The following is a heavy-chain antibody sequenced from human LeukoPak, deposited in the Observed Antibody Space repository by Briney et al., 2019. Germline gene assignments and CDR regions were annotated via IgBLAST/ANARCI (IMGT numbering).Heavy chain of an antibody. Sequence: SSVKVSCKASGGTFSSYAISWVRQAPGQGLEWMGRIIPIFGTANYAQKFQGRVTITTDESTSTAYMELSSLRSEDTAVYYCARGRDTAMVTGDCWGQGTLVTVSS. CDR1: GGTFSSYA. V-gene: IGHV1-69*05. CDR3: ARGRDTAMVTGDC. D-gene: IGHD5-18*01. J-gene: IGHJ4*02. CDR2: IIPIFGTA.